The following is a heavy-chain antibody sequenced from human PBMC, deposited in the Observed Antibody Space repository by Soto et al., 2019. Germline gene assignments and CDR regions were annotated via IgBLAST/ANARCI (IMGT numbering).Heavy chain of an antibody. CDR2: INPKSGGT. Sequence: QVQLVQSGAEVKKPGPSVRVSCKASGYTFTDCYVHWVRQAPGQGLEWMGWINPKSGGTNIAQRFKGRVNMTRDMSISTAYMELNSLKSDDTAVYYCVRDGLVSSAKYYFYYWGQGTLVTGSS. V-gene: IGHV1-2*02. CDR3: VRDGLVSSAKYYFYY. D-gene: IGHD6-13*01. J-gene: IGHJ4*02. CDR1: GYTFTDCY.